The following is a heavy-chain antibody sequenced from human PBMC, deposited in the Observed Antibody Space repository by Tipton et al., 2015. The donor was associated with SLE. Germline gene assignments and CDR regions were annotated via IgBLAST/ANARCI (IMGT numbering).Heavy chain of an antibody. Sequence: SLRLPCAASGFTFSSYGMHWVRQAPGKGLEWVAVIWYDGSNKYYADSVKGRFTISRDNSKNTLYLQMNSLRAEDTAVYYCAKDRGIAAAGGEYFDLWGRGTLVTVSS. V-gene: IGHV3-33*06. J-gene: IGHJ2*01. CDR1: GFTFSSYG. CDR3: AKDRGIAAAGGEYFDL. D-gene: IGHD6-13*01. CDR2: IWYDGSNK.